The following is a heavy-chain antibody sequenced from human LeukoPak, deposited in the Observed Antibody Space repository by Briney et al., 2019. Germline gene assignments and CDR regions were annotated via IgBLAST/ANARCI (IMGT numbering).Heavy chain of an antibody. CDR1: GFTFSSYA. D-gene: IGHD6-13*01. Sequence: GGSLRLSCAASGFTFSSYAMSWVRQAPGKGLEWVSAISGSGGSTYYADSVKGRFTIPRDNSKNTLYLQMNSLRAEDTAVYYCASRPRDAAALDYWGQGTLVTVSS. CDR2: ISGSGGST. V-gene: IGHV3-23*01. J-gene: IGHJ4*02. CDR3: ASRPRDAAALDY.